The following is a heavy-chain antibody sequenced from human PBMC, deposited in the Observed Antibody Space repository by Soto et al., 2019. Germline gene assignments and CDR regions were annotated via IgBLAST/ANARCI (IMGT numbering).Heavy chain of an antibody. CDR1: GGSISSGGDY. Sequence: QVQLQESGPGLVKPSQTLSLTCTVSGGSISSGGDYWSWIRQHPGKGLEWIGYIYYSGSTYYNPSLKSRVTISVDTSKNQFSLKLSSVTAADTAVYYCVRNSYYDSSGYYYGPIDYWGQGTLVTVSS. CDR2: IYYSGST. J-gene: IGHJ4*02. D-gene: IGHD3-22*01. CDR3: VRNSYYDSSGYYYGPIDY. V-gene: IGHV4-31*03.